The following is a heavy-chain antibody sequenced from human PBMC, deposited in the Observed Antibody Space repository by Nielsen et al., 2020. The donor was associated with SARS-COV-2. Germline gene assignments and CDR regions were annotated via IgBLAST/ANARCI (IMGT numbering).Heavy chain of an antibody. CDR2: ISAYNGNT. J-gene: IGHJ4*02. CDR3: ARVDGHCSGGSCYSGVY. CDR1: GYTFTSYG. D-gene: IGHD2-15*01. Sequence: ASVKVSCKASGYTFTSYGISWVRQAPGQGLEWMGWISAYNGNTNYAQKFQGRVTITADESTSTAYMELSSLRSEDTAVYYCARVDGHCSGGSCYSGVYWGQGTLVTVSS. V-gene: IGHV1-18*01.